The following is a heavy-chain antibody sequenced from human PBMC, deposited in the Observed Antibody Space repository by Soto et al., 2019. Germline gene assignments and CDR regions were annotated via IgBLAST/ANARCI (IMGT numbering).Heavy chain of an antibody. Sequence: EVQLVESGGGLVQPGGSLRLSCRASGFSSSNYEMNWIRQAPGKGLEWVSHISTTGTSPYYADSVRGRFTVSRDTANNSIYIQMNSLRAEDTALYYCARDGHRGPSDAFDVWGQGTMVTVSS. CDR1: GFSSSNYE. CDR3: ARDGHRGPSDAFDV. CDR2: ISTTGTSP. J-gene: IGHJ3*01. V-gene: IGHV3-48*03. D-gene: IGHD3-10*01.